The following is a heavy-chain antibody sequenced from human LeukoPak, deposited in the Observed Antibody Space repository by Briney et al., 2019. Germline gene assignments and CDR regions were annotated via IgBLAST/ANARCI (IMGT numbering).Heavy chain of an antibody. CDR3: ARGCSSTSCYGYV. V-gene: IGHV4-30-4*08. D-gene: IGHD2-2*01. J-gene: IGHJ6*04. CDR2: IYYSGST. CDR1: GGSISSGDYY. Sequence: SETLSLTCTVSGGSISSGDYYWSWIRQPPGKGLEWIGYIYYSGSTYYNPSLKSRVTISVDTSKNQLSLKLSSVTAADTAVYYCARGCSSTSCYGYVWGKGTTVTVSS.